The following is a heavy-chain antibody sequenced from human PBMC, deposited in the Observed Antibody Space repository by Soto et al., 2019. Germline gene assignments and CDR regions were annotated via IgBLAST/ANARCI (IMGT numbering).Heavy chain of an antibody. V-gene: IGHV3-11*06. J-gene: IGHJ4*02. CDR3: ARGRGAAAPRYFDY. D-gene: IGHD6-13*01. CDR2: ISSTSSYT. Sequence: QVQLVESGGGLVKPGGSLRLSCAASGFTFSDYYMSWIRQAPGKGLEWVSYISSTSSYTNYADSVKGRFIISRDNAKNSLYLQMNSLRAEDTAVYYCARGRGAAAPRYFDYWGQGTLVTVSS. CDR1: GFTFSDYY.